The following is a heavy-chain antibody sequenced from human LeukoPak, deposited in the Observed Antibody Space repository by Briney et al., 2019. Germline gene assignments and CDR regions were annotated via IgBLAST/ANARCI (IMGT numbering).Heavy chain of an antibody. V-gene: IGHV4-31*03. D-gene: IGHD3-3*01. CDR3: ARVNNYDFWSGYPSYFDP. J-gene: IGHJ5*02. Sequence: SQTLSLTCTVSGGSISSGGYYWSWIRQHPGKGLEWIGYIYYSGSTYYNPSLKSRVTISVDTSKNQFSLKLSSVTAADTAVYYCARVNNYDFWSGYPSYFDPWGQGTLVTVSS. CDR1: GGSISSGGYY. CDR2: IYYSGST.